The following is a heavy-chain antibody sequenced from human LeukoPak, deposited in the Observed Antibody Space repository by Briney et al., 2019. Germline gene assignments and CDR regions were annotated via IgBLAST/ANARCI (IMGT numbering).Heavy chain of an antibody. D-gene: IGHD2-2*01. Sequence: ASVKVSCKASGYTFTSYYMHWVRQAPGQGLEWMGIINPSGGSTSYAQKFQGRVTMTRDTSASTVYMELSSLRSEDTAVYYCARVRARDIVVVPAAMWFDPWGQGTLVTVSS. CDR2: INPSGGST. CDR3: ARVRARDIVVVPAAMWFDP. CDR1: GYTFTSYY. V-gene: IGHV1-46*01. J-gene: IGHJ5*02.